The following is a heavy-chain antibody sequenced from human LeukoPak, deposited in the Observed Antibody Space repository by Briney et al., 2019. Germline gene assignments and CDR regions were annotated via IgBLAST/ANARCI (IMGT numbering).Heavy chain of an antibody. J-gene: IGHJ4*02. D-gene: IGHD3-10*01. CDR2: IHYGGSA. CDR1: GGSLSPYY. V-gene: IGHV4-59*01. CDR3: AREGLQDYFGSGSFDD. Sequence: SETLSLTCAVSGGSLSPYYWSWIRQPPGKGLEWIGYIHYGGSANYNPSLKSRVTMSVDTSKNQVPLKLHSVTAADTAVYYCAREGLQDYFGSGSFDDWGQGTLVTVSS.